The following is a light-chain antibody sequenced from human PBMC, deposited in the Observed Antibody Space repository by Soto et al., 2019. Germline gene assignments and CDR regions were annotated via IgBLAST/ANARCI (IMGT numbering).Light chain of an antibody. CDR2: DAT. Sequence: DIQMTQSPSSLSASVGDRVTITCQASRDISVYLNWYQKKPGKPPKLLVYDATNLQTGVPSRFSGSGSGTHFTLTISSLQPEDVATYFCQQYDNLPPYTFGQGTKLEIK. J-gene: IGKJ2*01. CDR3: QQYDNLPPYT. V-gene: IGKV1-33*01. CDR1: RDISVY.